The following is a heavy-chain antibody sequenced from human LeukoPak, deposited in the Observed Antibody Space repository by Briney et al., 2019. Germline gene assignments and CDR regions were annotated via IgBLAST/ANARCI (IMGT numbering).Heavy chain of an antibody. CDR1: GDSVSSNSAA. V-gene: IGHV6-1*01. Sequence: SQTLSLTCAISGDSVSSNSAAWNWIRQSPSRGLEWLGRTYYRSKWYNDYAVSVKSRITINPDTSKNQFSLQLNSVTPEDTAVYYCAREPYYYDSSGYSGWSDPWGQGTLVTVSS. J-gene: IGHJ5*02. CDR3: AREPYYYDSSGYSGWSDP. D-gene: IGHD3-22*01. CDR2: TYYRSKWYN.